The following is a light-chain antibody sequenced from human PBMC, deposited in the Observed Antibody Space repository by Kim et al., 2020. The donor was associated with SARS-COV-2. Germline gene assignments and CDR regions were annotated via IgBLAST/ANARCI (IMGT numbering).Light chain of an antibody. CDR2: QDS. CDR1: KLGDKY. J-gene: IGLJ2*01. V-gene: IGLV3-1*01. Sequence: VSVSPGQTASITCSGDKLGDKYACWYQQKPGQSPVLVIYQDSKRPSGIPERLSGSNSGNTATLTISGTQAMDEADYYCQAWDSIVVFGGGTQLTVL. CDR3: QAWDSIVV.